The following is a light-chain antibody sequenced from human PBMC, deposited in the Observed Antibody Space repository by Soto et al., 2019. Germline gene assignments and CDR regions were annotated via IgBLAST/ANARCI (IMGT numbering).Light chain of an antibody. CDR3: QQSYTTPLC. V-gene: IGKV1-39*01. CDR1: QSVVSS. Sequence: DIQMTQSPSSLSASIGDRVTITCRARQSVVSSLNWYQQKPGEAPKLLIYAASSLQSGVTSRFSGSGTETDFTLTISRLQPEDFATYYCQQSYTTPLCFGGGTKVEIK. J-gene: IGKJ4*01. CDR2: AAS.